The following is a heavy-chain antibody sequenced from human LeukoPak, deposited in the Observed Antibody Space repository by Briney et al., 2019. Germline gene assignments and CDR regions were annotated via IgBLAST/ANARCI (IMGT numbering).Heavy chain of an antibody. Sequence: GGSLRLSCAASGFTFSSYAMSWVRQAPGKGLEWVSAVSGSGGSTYYADSVKGRFTISRDNSKNTLYLQMNSLRAEDTAVYYCAKLTVGATELDYWGQGTLVTVSS. J-gene: IGHJ4*02. D-gene: IGHD1-26*01. CDR1: GFTFSSYA. CDR3: AKLTVGATELDY. CDR2: VSGSGGST. V-gene: IGHV3-23*01.